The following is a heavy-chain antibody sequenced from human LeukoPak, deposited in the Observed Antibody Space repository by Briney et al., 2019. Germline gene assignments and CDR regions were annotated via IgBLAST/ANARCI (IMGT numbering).Heavy chain of an antibody. V-gene: IGHV1-18*01. CDR3: ARPGADCGSAGCYTYPYYGLDV. Sequence: GASVKVSCKASGYSFSGHGITWVRQAPGQGLEWMGWSSAYNGNTKYAQNLQGRVTMTTDISTSTAYMELRSLRSDDTAVYYCARPGADCGSAGCYTYPYYGLDVWGQGTTVTVSS. D-gene: IGHD2-2*02. CDR1: GYSFSGHG. CDR2: SSAYNGNT. J-gene: IGHJ6*02.